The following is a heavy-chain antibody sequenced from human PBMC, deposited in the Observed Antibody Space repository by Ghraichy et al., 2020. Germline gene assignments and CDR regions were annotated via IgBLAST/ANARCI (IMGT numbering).Heavy chain of an antibody. CDR3: AKEKDPYGSGNNYFDY. CDR1: RFTFRSYD. Sequence: GGSLRLSCAASRFTFRSYDMHWVRQAPGKGLEWVAMMSHNGNNEYYADSVRGRFTISRDNSKSTLYLQMNSLRAQDTAVYYCAKEKDPYGSGNNYFDYWGQGSLVTVSS. V-gene: IGHV3-30*18. J-gene: IGHJ4*02. D-gene: IGHD3-10*01. CDR2: MSHNGNNE.